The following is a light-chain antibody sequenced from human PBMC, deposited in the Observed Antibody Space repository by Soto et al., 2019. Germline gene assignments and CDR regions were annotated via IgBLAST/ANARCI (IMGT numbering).Light chain of an antibody. CDR2: DVS. CDR1: SSDIGAYNY. V-gene: IGLV2-14*03. Sequence: QSVLTQPASVSGSPGQSITISCTGTSSDIGAYNYVSWYQHHPGNAHKILNYDVSTRPSRVSNRISGSQSGNTASLIISGLQAEDEADYYCSSYTTSTTRVFGTGTKVTV. J-gene: IGLJ1*01. CDR3: SSYTTSTTRV.